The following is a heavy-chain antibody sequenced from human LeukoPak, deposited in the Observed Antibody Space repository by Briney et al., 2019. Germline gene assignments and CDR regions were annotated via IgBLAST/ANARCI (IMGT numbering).Heavy chain of an antibody. V-gene: IGHV1-2*02. CDR1: GYTFTSYG. D-gene: IGHD6-13*01. CDR3: ARGSSSWYVRIGEKDY. J-gene: IGHJ4*02. CDR2: INPNSGGT. Sequence: GASVKVSCKASGYTFTSYGISWVRQAPGQGLEWMGWINPNSGGTNYAQKFQGRVTMTRDTSISTAYMELSRLRSDDTAVYYCARGSSSWYVRIGEKDYWGQGTLVTVSS.